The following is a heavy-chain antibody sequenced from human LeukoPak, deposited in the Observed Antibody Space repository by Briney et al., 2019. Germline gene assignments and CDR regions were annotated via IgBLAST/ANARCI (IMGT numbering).Heavy chain of an antibody. CDR2: INHSGST. D-gene: IGHD3-3*01. J-gene: IGHJ4*02. V-gene: IGHV4-34*01. CDR3: ARGQAYDFWSGYSTFDY. CDR1: GGSFSGYY. Sequence: PSETLSLTCAVYGGSFSGYYWSWIRQPPGKGLEWIGEINHSGSTNYNPSLKSRVTISVDTSKNQFSLKLSSVTAADTAVYYCARGQAYDFWSGYSTFDYWGQGTLVTVSS.